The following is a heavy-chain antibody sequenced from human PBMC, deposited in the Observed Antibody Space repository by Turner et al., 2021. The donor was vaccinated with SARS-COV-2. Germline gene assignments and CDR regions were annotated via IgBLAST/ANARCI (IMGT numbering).Heavy chain of an antibody. CDR2: IYYSGST. D-gene: IGHD3-3*01. CDR3: ARHPLNYDFWSGYYYYGMDV. CDR1: GFSISSYY. J-gene: IGHJ6*02. Sequence: QVQLQESGPGLVQPSETLSLPCTVSGFSISSYYWSWIRQPPGKGLEWIGYIYYSGSTNYNPSLKSRVTISVDTSKNQFSLKLSSVTAADTAVYYCARHPLNYDFWSGYYYYGMDVWGQGTTVTVSS. V-gene: IGHV4-59*08.